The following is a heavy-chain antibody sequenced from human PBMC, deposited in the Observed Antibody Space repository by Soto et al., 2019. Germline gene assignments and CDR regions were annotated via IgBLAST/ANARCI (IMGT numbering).Heavy chain of an antibody. CDR1: GYIFTNYG. CDR3: ARWSSGALYEY. Sequence: QIHLVQSGAGVRKPGASVNVSCKTSGYIFTNYGVSWVRQAPGEGLEVVAWISAYNGYPKYGQRFQGRVTLSTDPSTTTGYMELRNLRFDDTAVYYCARWSSGALYEYWGQGTLLTVSS. CDR2: ISAYNGYP. V-gene: IGHV1-18*04. J-gene: IGHJ4*02.